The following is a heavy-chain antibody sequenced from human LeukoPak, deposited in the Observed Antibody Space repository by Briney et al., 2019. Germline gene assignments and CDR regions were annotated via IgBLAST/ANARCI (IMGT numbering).Heavy chain of an antibody. D-gene: IGHD5-18*01. J-gene: IGHJ4*02. CDR3: ARARRGYSYGFDY. CDR1: GGSFSGYY. Sequence: PSETLSLTCAVYGGSFSGYYWSWIRHPPGKGLEWIGEINHSGSTNYNPSLKSRVTISVDTSKNQFSLKLSSVTAADTAVYYCARARRGYSYGFDYWGQGTLVTVSS. V-gene: IGHV4-34*01. CDR2: INHSGST.